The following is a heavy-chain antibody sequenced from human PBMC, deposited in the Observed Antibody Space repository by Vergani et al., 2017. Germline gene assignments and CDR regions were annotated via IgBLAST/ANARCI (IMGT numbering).Heavy chain of an antibody. CDR2: IITILGTA. CDR3: ARDRLPAGFDY. V-gene: IGHV1-69*11. CDR1: GGTFSSYA. J-gene: IGHJ4*02. D-gene: IGHD6-19*01. Sequence: QVQLVQSGAEVKKPGSSVKVSCKASGGTFSSYAISWVRQAPGQGLEWMGRIITILGTANYAQKFQGRVTINADESKSTAYMELISLRSEDTAVYYCARDRLPAGFDYWGQGTLVTVSS.